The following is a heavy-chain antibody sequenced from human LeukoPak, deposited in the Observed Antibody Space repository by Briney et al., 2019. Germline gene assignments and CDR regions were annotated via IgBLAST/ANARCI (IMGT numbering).Heavy chain of an antibody. Sequence: GGSLRLSCAASKFTFSSSAMSWVRQAPGKGLEWVSAISGGGGSTYYADSVKGRFTISRDNSKNTLYLQMNSLRAEDTAVYYCATGMENYDGSGYYSYLQHWGQGTLVTVSS. CDR2: ISGGGGST. D-gene: IGHD3-22*01. V-gene: IGHV3-23*01. CDR3: ATGMENYDGSGYYSYLQH. J-gene: IGHJ1*01. CDR1: KFTFSSSA.